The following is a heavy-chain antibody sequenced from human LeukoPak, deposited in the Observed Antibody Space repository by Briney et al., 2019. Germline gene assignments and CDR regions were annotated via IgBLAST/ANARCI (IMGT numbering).Heavy chain of an antibody. CDR1: GGSISSYY. CDR2: IYYSGST. Sequence: PSETLSLTCTVSGGSISSYYWSWIRQPPGKGLEWIGYIYYSGSTNYNPSLKSRVTISVDTSKNQSSLKLSSVTAADTAVYYCARDVQLWYNWFDPWGQGTLVTVSS. D-gene: IGHD5-18*01. CDR3: ARDVQLWYNWFDP. J-gene: IGHJ5*02. V-gene: IGHV4-59*01.